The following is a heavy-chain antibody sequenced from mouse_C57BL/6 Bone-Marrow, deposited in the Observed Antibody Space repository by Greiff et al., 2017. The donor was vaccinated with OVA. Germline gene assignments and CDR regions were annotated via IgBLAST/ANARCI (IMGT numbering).Heavy chain of an antibody. D-gene: IGHD1-1*01. CDR3: ARGYYGSSYSYWYCDV. CDR2: IHPNSGST. J-gene: IGHJ1*03. V-gene: IGHV1-64*01. CDR1: GYTFTSYW. Sequence: QVQLQQPGAELVKPGASVKLSCKASGYTFTSYWMHWVKQRPGQGLEWIGMIHPNSGSTNYNEKFKSKATLTVDKSSSTAYMQLSSLTSEDSAVYYCARGYYGSSYSYWYCDVWGTGTTVTVSS.